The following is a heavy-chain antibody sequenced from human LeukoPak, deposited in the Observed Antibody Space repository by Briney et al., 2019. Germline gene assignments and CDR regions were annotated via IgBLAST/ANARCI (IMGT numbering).Heavy chain of an antibody. D-gene: IGHD2-2*01. J-gene: IGHJ4*02. CDR3: ARGVRVPAAMLVAKGGLDY. Sequence: GGSLRLSCAASGFTFSNYAMGWVRQAPGKGLEWVSAISGSGGSTYYADSVKGRFTISRDNSKNTLYLQMNSLRAEDTAVYYCARGVRVPAAMLVAKGGLDYWGQGTLVTVSS. CDR2: ISGSGGST. V-gene: IGHV3-23*01. CDR1: GFTFSNYA.